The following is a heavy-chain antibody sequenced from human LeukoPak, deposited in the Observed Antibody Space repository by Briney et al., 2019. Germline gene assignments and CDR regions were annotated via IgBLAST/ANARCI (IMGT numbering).Heavy chain of an antibody. Sequence: SETLSLTCIVSGDSISSRNYYWGWIRQPPGKGLEWIGTLDYSGSTYYNPSLQSRVTISVDTSKNQFSLNLTSVTAADTAVYYCARGVNYYYGMDVWGQGTTVTVSS. CDR2: LDYSGST. D-gene: IGHD2-8*01. CDR3: ARGVNYYYGMDV. J-gene: IGHJ6*02. CDR1: GDSISSRNYY. V-gene: IGHV4-39*07.